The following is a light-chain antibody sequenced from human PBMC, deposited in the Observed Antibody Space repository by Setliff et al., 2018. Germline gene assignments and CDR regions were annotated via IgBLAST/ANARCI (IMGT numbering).Light chain of an antibody. CDR3: SSYVGSNNFV. CDR2: DVT. J-gene: IGLJ1*01. Sequence: QSALAQPPSASGSPGQSVTISCTGTNIDVRGYTYISWYQQLPGKAPQLIIYDVTKRPPGVPDRFSGSKSGNTASLTVSGLQAEDEADYYCSSYVGSNNFVFGSGTKV. CDR1: NIDVRGYTY. V-gene: IGLV2-8*01.